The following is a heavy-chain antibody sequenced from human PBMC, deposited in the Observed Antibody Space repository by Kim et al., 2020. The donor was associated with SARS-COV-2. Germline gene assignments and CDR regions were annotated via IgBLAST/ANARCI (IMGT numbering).Heavy chain of an antibody. CDR2: KK. D-gene: IGHD6-19*01. CDR3: AKDSSGWSDY. V-gene: IGHV3-30-3*02. J-gene: IGHJ4*02. Sequence: KKYYAASVKGRFTISRDNSKNTLYLQMNSLRAEDTAVYYCAKDSSGWSDYWGQGTLVTVSS.